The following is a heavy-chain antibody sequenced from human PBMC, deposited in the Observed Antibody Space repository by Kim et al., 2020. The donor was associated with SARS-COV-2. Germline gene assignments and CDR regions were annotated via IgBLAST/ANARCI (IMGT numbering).Heavy chain of an antibody. D-gene: IGHD3-9*01. CDR1: GGSFSNNY. CDR3: ARAPFRDFDYYYGMDV. V-gene: IGHV4-34*01. Sequence: SETLSLTCSVNGGSFSNNYWTWIRQAPGKGLEWIGEIHHSGSTNYNPSLKSRVTIAADRSKNQFSLEMTSVSAADTAVYFCARAPFRDFDYYYGMDVWGQGTTVTVSS. J-gene: IGHJ6*02. CDR2: IHHSGST.